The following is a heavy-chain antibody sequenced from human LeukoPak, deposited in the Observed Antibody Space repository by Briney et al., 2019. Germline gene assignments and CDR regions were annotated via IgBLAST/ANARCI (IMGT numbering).Heavy chain of an antibody. J-gene: IGHJ4*02. CDR1: GGSISSYY. D-gene: IGHD6-19*01. Sequence: SGTLSLTCTVSGGSISSYYWSWIRQPPGQGLEWIGYIYYSGSTNYNPSLKSRVTISVDTSKNQFSLKLSSVTAADTAVYYCARQAYSSGWRLDYWGQGTLVTVSS. CDR2: IYYSGST. V-gene: IGHV4-59*08. CDR3: ARQAYSSGWRLDY.